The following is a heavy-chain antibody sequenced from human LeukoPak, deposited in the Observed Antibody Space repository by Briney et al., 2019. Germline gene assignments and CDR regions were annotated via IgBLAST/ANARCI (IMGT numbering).Heavy chain of an antibody. D-gene: IGHD5-24*01. CDR2: INYCGST. J-gene: IGHJ4*02. Sequence: SETLALTCTVSGGSISCYDWSWIRQPPGKGRSWIGYINYCGSTNYNPSLKSRVTISVDTSKTQFSLKLSTVTAADTAVYYCARTHRWLRLGFDYWGQGTLVTVSS. V-gene: IGHV4-59*13. CDR1: GGSISCYD. CDR3: ARTHRWLRLGFDY.